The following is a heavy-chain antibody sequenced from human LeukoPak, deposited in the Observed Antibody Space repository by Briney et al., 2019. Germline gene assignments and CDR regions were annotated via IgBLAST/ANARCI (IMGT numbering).Heavy chain of an antibody. Sequence: ASVKVSCKASGYTFTSYGISWVRQAPGQGLEWMGWISAYNGNTNYAQKFQGRVTVTEDTSTDTAYMELSSLRSEDTAVYYCATARNVHSNWFDPWGQGTLVTVSS. CDR3: ATARNVHSNWFDP. CDR2: ISAYNGNT. J-gene: IGHJ5*02. V-gene: IGHV1-18*01. D-gene: IGHD1-14*01. CDR1: GYTFTSYG.